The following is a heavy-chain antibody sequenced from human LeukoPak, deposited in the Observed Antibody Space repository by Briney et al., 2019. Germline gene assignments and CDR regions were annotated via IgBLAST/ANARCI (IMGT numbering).Heavy chain of an antibody. Sequence: PGGSLRLSCAASGFTFSSYWMSWVRQAPGKGLEWVSAISGSAASAYYADSVKGRFTISRDNSKNTLYLQMNSLRAEDTAVYYCAKGVLGSGWSAGINFFDYWGQGTLVTVSS. CDR2: ISGSAASA. CDR3: AKGVLGSGWSAGINFFDY. J-gene: IGHJ4*02. CDR1: GFTFSSYW. V-gene: IGHV3-23*01. D-gene: IGHD6-19*01.